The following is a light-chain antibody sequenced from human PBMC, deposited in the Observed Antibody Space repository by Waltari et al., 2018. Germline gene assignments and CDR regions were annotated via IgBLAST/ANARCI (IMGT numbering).Light chain of an antibody. CDR2: TNN. CDR3: AAWDDSLTAWV. V-gene: IGLV1-44*01. J-gene: IGLJ3*02. CDR1: SSNIGSNI. Sequence: QSVLTQPPSASGTPGQRVTISCSGSSSNIGSNIVNWYQQLPGTAPKLLIYTNNRRHAGVPDRFSGSKSGTSASLAISGLQSEDEADYHCAAWDDSLTAWVFGGGTKLTVL.